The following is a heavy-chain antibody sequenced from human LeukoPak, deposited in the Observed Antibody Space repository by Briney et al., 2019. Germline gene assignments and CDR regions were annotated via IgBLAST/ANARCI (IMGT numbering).Heavy chain of an antibody. CDR3: ARASGYSYGYAYYYYYYYMDV. J-gene: IGHJ6*03. CDR2: IIPIFGTA. D-gene: IGHD5-18*01. V-gene: IGHV1-69*06. Sequence: SVKVSCKASGGTFSSYAISWVRQAPGQGLEWMGGIIPIFGTANYAQKFQGRVTITADKSTSTAYMELSSLRSEDTAVYYCARASGYSYGYAYYYYYYYMDVWGKGTTVTVSS. CDR1: GGTFSSYA.